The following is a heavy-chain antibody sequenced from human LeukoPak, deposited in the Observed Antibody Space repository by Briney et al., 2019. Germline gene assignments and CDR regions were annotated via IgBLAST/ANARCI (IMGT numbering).Heavy chain of an antibody. D-gene: IGHD6-13*01. CDR2: ISYDGSNK. Sequence: PGGSLRLSCAASGFTFSSYAMHWVRQAPGKGLEWVAVISYDGSNKYYADSVKGRFTISRDNSKNTLYLQMNSLRAEDTAVYYCAVCYSSSWYCPGYWGQGTLVTVSS. CDR1: GFTFSSYA. J-gene: IGHJ4*02. V-gene: IGHV3-30-3*01. CDR3: AVCYSSSWYCPGY.